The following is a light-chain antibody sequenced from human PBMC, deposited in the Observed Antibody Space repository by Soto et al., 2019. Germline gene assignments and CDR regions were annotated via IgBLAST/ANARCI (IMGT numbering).Light chain of an antibody. V-gene: IGKV3-11*01. CDR1: QSVSSY. CDR2: DAS. J-gene: IGKJ3*01. Sequence: EIVLTQSPATLSLSPGERATLSCRASQSVSSYLAWYQQKPGQAPRLLIFDASNRATGIPARFSGSGSGTDFTLTISSLEPEDFAVYYCQQRSNWSFTFGPGTEVDIK. CDR3: QQRSNWSFT.